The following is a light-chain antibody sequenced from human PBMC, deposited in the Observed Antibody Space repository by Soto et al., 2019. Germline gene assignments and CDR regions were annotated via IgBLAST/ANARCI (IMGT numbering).Light chain of an antibody. J-gene: IGKJ1*01. CDR1: QTVAHNS. Sequence: EIVLTQSPGILSLSPGARATLSCTASQTVAHNSLAWYQQRPGQAPRLLIYGTSTRATGISDRISGSGSGTAFTLTISRLEPEDFAVYYCQQYVTTPRTFGQGTKVEFK. CDR2: GTS. V-gene: IGKV3-20*01. CDR3: QQYVTTPRT.